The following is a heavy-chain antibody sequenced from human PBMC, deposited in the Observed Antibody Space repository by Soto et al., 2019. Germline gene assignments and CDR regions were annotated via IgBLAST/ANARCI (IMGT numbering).Heavy chain of an antibody. V-gene: IGHV3-11*01. CDR2: ISSSGSTI. CDR3: ARRYSYGSVYFDY. Sequence: PGGSLRLSCAASGFTFSDYYMSWIRQAPGKGLEWVSYISSSGSTIYYADSVKGRFTISRDNAKNSLYLQMNSLRAEDTAVYYCARRYSYGSVYFDYWGQGTLVTVSS. J-gene: IGHJ4*02. D-gene: IGHD5-18*01. CDR1: GFTFSDYY.